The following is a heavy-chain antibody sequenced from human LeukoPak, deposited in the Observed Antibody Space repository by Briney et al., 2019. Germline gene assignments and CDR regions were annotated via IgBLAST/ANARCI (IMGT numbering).Heavy chain of an antibody. Sequence: GEFLKISCKGSGYSFTSYWIVWVRQMPGKGLEWMGIIYPGDSDTRYSPSFQGQVTISDDKSITTAYLQWSSLKASDTAMYYCARAHSGYDFAFDIWGQGTMVTVSS. CDR1: GYSFTSYW. CDR2: IYPGDSDT. D-gene: IGHD5-12*01. CDR3: ARAHSGYDFAFDI. V-gene: IGHV5-51*01. J-gene: IGHJ3*02.